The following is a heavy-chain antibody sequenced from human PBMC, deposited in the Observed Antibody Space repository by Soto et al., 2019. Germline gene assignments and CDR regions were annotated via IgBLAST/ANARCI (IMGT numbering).Heavy chain of an antibody. D-gene: IGHD2-15*01. V-gene: IGHV4-59*08. CDR1: GGSISSYY. CDR2: IYYSGST. J-gene: IGHJ4*02. CDR3: ARGGYGSGGSCDRFGDFDY. Sequence: QVQLQESGPGLVKPSETLSLTCTVSGGSISSYYWSWIRQPPGKGLEWIGYIYYSGSTNYNPSLKIRVTISVATYKNQSSPKLSPVTAADTAVYYCARGGYGSGGSCDRFGDFDYWGQGTLVTVSS.